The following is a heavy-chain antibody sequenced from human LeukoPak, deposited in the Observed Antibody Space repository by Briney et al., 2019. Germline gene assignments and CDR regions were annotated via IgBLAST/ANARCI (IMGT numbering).Heavy chain of an antibody. CDR2: LYTSGST. Sequence: SETLSLTCTVSRGSISGGSYYWNWIRQPAGKGLEWIGRLYTSGSTNYNPSLKSRFTISVDTPKNQFSLKLSSVTAADTAIYYCARERCSGTSCYPSWGVDYWGQGILVTVSA. D-gene: IGHD2-2*01. V-gene: IGHV4-61*02. CDR3: ARERCSGTSCYPSWGVDY. J-gene: IGHJ4*02. CDR1: RGSISGGSYY.